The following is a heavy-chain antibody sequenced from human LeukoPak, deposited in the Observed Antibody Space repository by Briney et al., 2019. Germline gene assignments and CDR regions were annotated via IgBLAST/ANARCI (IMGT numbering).Heavy chain of an antibody. Sequence: PSETLSLTCTVSGGSISSYYWSWIRQPAGKGLEWIGRIYTSGSTNYNPSLKSRITMSVDTSENQFSLKLSSVTAADTAVYYCARQGEHSGTYYYMDVWGKGTTVTVSS. D-gene: IGHD1-26*01. J-gene: IGHJ6*03. CDR2: IYTSGST. CDR1: GGSISSYY. CDR3: ARQGEHSGTYYYMDV. V-gene: IGHV4-4*07.